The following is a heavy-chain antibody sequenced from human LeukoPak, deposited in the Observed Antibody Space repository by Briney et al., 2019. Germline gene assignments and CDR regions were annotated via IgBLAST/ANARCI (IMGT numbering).Heavy chain of an antibody. V-gene: IGHV3-21*06. CDR2: ISGSNTYI. Sequence: PGGSLRLSCAASGFPFSSYAVTWIRQAPGKGLEWVSSISGSNTYIYYADSVKGRFTISRDNAKNSLYLQMNSLRAEDTAVYYCARARNYGTVFDSWGQGTLVTVSS. CDR1: GFPFSSYA. D-gene: IGHD3-10*01. CDR3: ARARNYGTVFDS. J-gene: IGHJ4*02.